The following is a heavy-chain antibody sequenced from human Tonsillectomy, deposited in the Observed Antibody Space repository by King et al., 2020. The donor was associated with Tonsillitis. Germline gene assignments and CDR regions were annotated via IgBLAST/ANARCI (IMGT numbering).Heavy chain of an antibody. J-gene: IGHJ5*02. D-gene: IGHD3-22*01. CDR1: GDTFSTYA. Sequence: VQLVQSGAEVKKPGSSVKVSCKASGDTFSTYAISWVRQAPGQGLEWMGGIIPIFGTATYAQKFQGRVTITADESTSTAYMELSSLRSEDTAVYYCTRGDSSGYQYPCFDPWGQGTLVTVSS. V-gene: IGHV1-69*12. CDR3: TRGDSSGYQYPCFDP. CDR2: IIPIFGTA.